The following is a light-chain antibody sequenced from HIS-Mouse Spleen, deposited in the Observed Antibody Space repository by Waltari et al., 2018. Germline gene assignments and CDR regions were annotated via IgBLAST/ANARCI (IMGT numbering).Light chain of an antibody. V-gene: IGKV1-5*03. CDR1: QSISSR. CDR3: QQYNSYSRT. J-gene: IGKJ1*01. CDR2: KAS. Sequence: IQITQSPSTLPASVGDRVTITCRASQSISSRLAWYQQKPGKAHKLLIYKASSLESGVRSRFSGSGTGTELTFTISSLKPDDFATYYCQQYNSYSRTFGQGTKVEIK.